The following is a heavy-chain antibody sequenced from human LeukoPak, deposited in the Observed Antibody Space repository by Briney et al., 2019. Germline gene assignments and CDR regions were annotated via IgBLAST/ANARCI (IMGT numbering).Heavy chain of an antibody. CDR2: IYYSGST. CDR1: GGSISSGGYY. CDR3: ARDHLYGMDV. J-gene: IGHJ6*02. V-gene: IGHV4-31*03. Sequence: SQTLSLTCTVSGGSISSGGYYWSWIRQHPGKGLEWIGYIYYSGSTYYNPSLKSRATISVDTSKNQFSLKLSSVTAADTAVYYCARDHLYGMDVWGQGTTVTVSS.